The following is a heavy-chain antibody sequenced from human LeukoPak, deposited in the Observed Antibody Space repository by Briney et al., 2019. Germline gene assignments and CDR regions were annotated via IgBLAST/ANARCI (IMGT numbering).Heavy chain of an antibody. CDR2: IYYKGNT. V-gene: IGHV4-39*07. J-gene: IGHJ4*02. CDR1: GGSISSRSYY. Sequence: SETLSLTCTVSGGSISSRSYYWGWIRQPPGKGLEWIGSIYYKGNTYLNPSLKSRVTISVDTSKNQFSLKLTSVTAADTAVYYCARDQRGSSSLDYWGQGTLVTVSS. CDR3: ARDQRGSSSLDY. D-gene: IGHD6-13*01.